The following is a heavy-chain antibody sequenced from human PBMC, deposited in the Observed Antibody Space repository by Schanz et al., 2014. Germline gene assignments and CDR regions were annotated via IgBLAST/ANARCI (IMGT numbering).Heavy chain of an antibody. V-gene: IGHV3-21*04. CDR3: AKGMGYCSGGTCYDYYYYGLDV. J-gene: IGHJ6*02. D-gene: IGHD2-15*01. CDR1: GFTFNSYA. CDR2: ISSSGSYI. Sequence: EVQLLESGGGLVQPGGSLRLSCAASGFTFNSYAMTWVRQAPGKGLEWVSSISSSGSYIHYADSVKGRFTISRDNAKNTLYLQMNSLRVEDTAVFYCAKGMGYCSGGTCYDYYYYGLDVWGQGTTVTVSS.